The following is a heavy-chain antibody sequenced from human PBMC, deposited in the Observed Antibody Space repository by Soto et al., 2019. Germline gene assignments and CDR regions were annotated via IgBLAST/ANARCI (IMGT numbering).Heavy chain of an antibody. D-gene: IGHD6-13*01. V-gene: IGHV1-18*01. CDR3: ARPATYSSSWTYDY. J-gene: IGHJ4*02. CDR1: GYTFTSYG. Sequence: QVQLVQSGAEVKKPGASVKVSCKASGYTFTSYGISWVRQAPGQGLEWMGWISVSNGNTNYAQKFQGRVTLTTDTSTSTAYMELRSLRPDDTAVYYCARPATYSSSWTYDYWGQGTLVTVSS. CDR2: ISVSNGNT.